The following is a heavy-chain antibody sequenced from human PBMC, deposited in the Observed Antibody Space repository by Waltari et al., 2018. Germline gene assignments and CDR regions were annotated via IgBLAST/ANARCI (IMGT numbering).Heavy chain of an antibody. J-gene: IGHJ4*02. CDR1: GSTLTSYH. V-gene: IGHV1-46*01. CDR3: ARGAAVTFGGVIAQY. D-gene: IGHD3-16*02. CDR2: INPSGGST. Sequence: QVQLVQSGAEVKKPGASVKVSCKASGSTLTSYHMHRVRTPSGQGLEWMGIINPSGGSTSYAQKFQGRVTMTRDTSTSTVYMELSSLRSEDTAVYYCARGAAVTFGGVIAQYWGQGTLVTVSS.